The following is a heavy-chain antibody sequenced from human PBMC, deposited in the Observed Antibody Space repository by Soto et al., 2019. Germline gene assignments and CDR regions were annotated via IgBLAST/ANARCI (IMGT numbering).Heavy chain of an antibody. CDR3: ARDFLMEDILGYGMDV. J-gene: IGHJ6*02. CDR1: GGSISSGGYY. V-gene: IGHV4-31*03. Sequence: QVQLQESGPGLVKPSQTLSLTCTVSGGSISSGGYYWSWIRQHPGKGLEWIGYIYYSGSTYYNPSLKSRVTISVDTSKNQFSLKLSSVTAADTAVYYCARDFLMEDILGYGMDVWGQGTTVTVSS. CDR2: IYYSGST. D-gene: IGHD3-9*01.